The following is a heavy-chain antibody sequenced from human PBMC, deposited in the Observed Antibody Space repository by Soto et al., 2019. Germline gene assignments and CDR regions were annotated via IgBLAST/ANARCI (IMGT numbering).Heavy chain of an antibody. CDR3: ARDGGRGGFDY. Sequence: EVQLAESGGGLVKPGGSLRLSCAASGFTFSSYSMTWVRQAPGKGLEWGSSISSSSSYIYYADSVKGRFTRSRDNAKNSLYVQMNGLRAEDTAVYYCARDGGRGGFDYWGHGTLVTVSS. V-gene: IGHV3-21*01. D-gene: IGHD3-10*01. CDR2: ISSSSSYI. CDR1: GFTFSSYS. J-gene: IGHJ4*01.